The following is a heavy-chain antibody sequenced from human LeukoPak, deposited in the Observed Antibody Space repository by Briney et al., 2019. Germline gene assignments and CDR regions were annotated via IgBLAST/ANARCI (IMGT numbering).Heavy chain of an antibody. J-gene: IGHJ4*02. Sequence: SETLSLTCAVYGGSFSSYYWSWIRQSPGKGLEWIGEISHRGRTNYNPSLKSRVTISVDTSKNQFSLRLNSVTAADTAVYYCAREGANSRGCFDYWGQGTLVTVSS. V-gene: IGHV4-34*01. CDR1: GGSFSSYY. CDR3: AREGANSRGCFDY. D-gene: IGHD6-13*01. CDR2: ISHRGRT.